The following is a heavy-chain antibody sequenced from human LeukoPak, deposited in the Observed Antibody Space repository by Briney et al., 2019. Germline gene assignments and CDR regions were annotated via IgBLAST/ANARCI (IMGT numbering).Heavy chain of an antibody. D-gene: IGHD3-16*01. J-gene: IGHJ2*01. CDR3: ARDGGQGRLIPEWYFDL. CDR2: IYYSGST. CDR1: GGSITRSSYY. Sequence: SETLSLTCSVSGGSITRSSYYWGWIRQPPGKGLEWIGTIYYSGSTYYNLSLKSRVTISVDTSKSHFSLKLSSVTAADTAVYYCARDGGQGRLIPEWYFDLWGRGTLVTVSS. V-gene: IGHV4-39*02.